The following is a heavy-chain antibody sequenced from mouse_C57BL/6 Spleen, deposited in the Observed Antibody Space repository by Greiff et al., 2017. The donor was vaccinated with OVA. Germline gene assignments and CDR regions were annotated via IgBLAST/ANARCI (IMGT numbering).Heavy chain of an antibody. CDR1: GYAFSSYW. J-gene: IGHJ2*01. CDR2: IYPGDGDT. Sequence: QVQLQQSGAELVKPGASVKISCKASGYAFSSYWMNWVKQRPGKGLEWIGQIYPGDGDTNYNGKFKGKATLTADKSSSTAYMQLSSLTSEDSAVYFCASGSGGNSYFDYWGQGTTLTVSS. CDR3: ASGSGGNSYFDY. D-gene: IGHD2-1*01. V-gene: IGHV1-80*01.